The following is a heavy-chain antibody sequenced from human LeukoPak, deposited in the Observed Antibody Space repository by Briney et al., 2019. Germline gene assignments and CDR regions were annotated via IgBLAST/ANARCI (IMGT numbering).Heavy chain of an antibody. CDR1: GFTSDDYA. CDR2: ISWNSGSI. CDR3: AKLGYSSSSHY. V-gene: IGHV3-9*02. J-gene: IGHJ4*02. Sequence: SGRSLRLSCAASGFTSDDYAMHWVRQAPGKGREWVSGISWNSGSIGYADSVKGRFTISRDNAKNSLYLQMNSLRAEDTALYYCAKLGYSSSSHYWGQGTLVTVSS. D-gene: IGHD6-6*01.